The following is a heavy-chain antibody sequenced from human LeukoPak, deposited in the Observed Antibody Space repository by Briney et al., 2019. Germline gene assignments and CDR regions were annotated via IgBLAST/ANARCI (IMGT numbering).Heavy chain of an antibody. CDR3: ARALLVEMATKDAFEI. V-gene: IGHV4-59*01. CDR2: IYYSGST. D-gene: IGHD5-24*01. CDR1: GGSISSYY. Sequence: MSSETLSLTCTVSGGSISSYYWSWIRQPPGKGLEWIGYIYYSGSTIYNPSLKSRVTISVDTSKNQFSLKLISVTAADTAVYFCARALLVEMATKDAFEIWGQGTMVTVSS. J-gene: IGHJ3*02.